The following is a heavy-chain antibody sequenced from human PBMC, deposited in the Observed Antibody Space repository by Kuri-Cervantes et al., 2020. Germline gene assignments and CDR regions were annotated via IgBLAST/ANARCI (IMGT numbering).Heavy chain of an antibody. J-gene: IGHJ4*02. D-gene: IGHD2-15*01. V-gene: IGHV3-7*01. CDR1: GFTFSSYW. Sequence: GGSLRLSCAASGFTFSSYWMSWVRQAPGKGLEWVANIKQDGSEKYYADSVKGRFTISRDNSKNTLYLQMNSLRAEDTAVYYCAGLGYCSGGSCEGYFDYWGQGTLVTVSS. CDR2: IKQDGSEK. CDR3: AGLGYCSGGSCEGYFDY.